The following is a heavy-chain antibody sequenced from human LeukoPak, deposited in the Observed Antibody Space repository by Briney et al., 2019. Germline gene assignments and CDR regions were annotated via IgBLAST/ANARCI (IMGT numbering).Heavy chain of an antibody. D-gene: IGHD1-26*01. J-gene: IGHJ5*02. Sequence: SVKVSCKASGGTFSSYAISWVRQAPGQGLEWMGGIIPIFGTANYAQKFQGRVTITADKSTSTAYMELSSLRSEDTAVYYCAGAGGELLHRFDPWGQGTLVTVSS. CDR3: AGAGGELLHRFDP. CDR1: GGTFSSYA. V-gene: IGHV1-69*06. CDR2: IIPIFGTA.